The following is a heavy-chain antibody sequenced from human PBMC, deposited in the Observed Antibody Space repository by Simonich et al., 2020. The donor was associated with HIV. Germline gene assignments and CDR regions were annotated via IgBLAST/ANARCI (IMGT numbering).Heavy chain of an antibody. D-gene: IGHD6-13*01. J-gene: IGHJ1*01. CDR3: ARLTAGGLGEYFQH. V-gene: IGHV4-34*01. CDR2: TNHSGST. CDR1: GGSFSGYY. Sequence: QVQLQQWGAGLLKPSETLSLTAAVYGGSFSGYYWSWIRQPPGKGLEWIVETNHSGSTNYNPSLKSRVTISVDTSKNQFSLKLSSVTAADTAVYYCARLTAGGLGEYFQHWGQGTLVTVSS.